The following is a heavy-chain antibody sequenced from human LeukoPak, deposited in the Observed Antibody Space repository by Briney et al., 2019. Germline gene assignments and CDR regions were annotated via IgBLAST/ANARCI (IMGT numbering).Heavy chain of an antibody. CDR1: GFTFSSYA. CDR3: AKAIGGYSYGY. V-gene: IGHV3-23*01. CDR2: ISGSGGST. D-gene: IGHD5-18*01. J-gene: IGHJ4*02. Sequence: GGSLRLSCAASGFTFSSYAMSWVRQAPGKGLEWVSAISGSGGSTYYADSVKGRFTISRGNSKNTLYLQMNSLRAEDTALYYCAKAIGGYSYGYWGQGTLVTVSS.